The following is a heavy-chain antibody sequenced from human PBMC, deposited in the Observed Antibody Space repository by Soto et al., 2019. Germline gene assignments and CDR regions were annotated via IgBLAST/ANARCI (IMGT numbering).Heavy chain of an antibody. CDR3: ARDIFGGAYDFLH. V-gene: IGHV3-66*01. D-gene: IGHD3-3*01. CDR1: GFRGSSRY. Sequence: EVQLVESGGGLVQPGGSLRLSCAASGFRGSSRYMPWVRQAPGQGLQWVAVISSGGSPYYADSVKGRFTISRDNSKNTLYLEMNSLRADDTAVYYCARDIFGGAYDFLHGGQGTLVTFSS. J-gene: IGHJ4*02. CDR2: ISSGGSP.